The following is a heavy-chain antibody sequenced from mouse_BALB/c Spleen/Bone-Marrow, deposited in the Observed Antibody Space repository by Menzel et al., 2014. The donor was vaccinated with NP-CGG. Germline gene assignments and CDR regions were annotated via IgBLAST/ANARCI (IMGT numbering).Heavy chain of an antibody. D-gene: IGHD1-2*01. V-gene: IGHV2-3*01. CDR1: GFSFTNYG. CDR3: AKWYYYGYIYAMDY. CDR2: ICGDGSK. Sequence: QVQLKQSGPGLVAPSQSLSLSCTVSGFSFTNYGVSWVRQPPGKGLEWVGAICGDGSKNYYSALISRLCIINDTSKSQVYVKLNTLLHNSTATYYDAKWYYYGYIYAMDYWGQGTPVTVSS. J-gene: IGHJ4*01.